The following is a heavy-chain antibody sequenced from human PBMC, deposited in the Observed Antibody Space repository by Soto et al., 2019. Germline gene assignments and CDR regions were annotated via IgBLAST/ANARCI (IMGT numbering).Heavy chain of an antibody. Sequence: GGSLRLSCAASGFTFSSYAMSWVRQAPGKGLEWVSAISGSGGSTYYADSVKGRFTISRDNSKNTLYLQMNSLRAEDTAIYYCAKVGGYCSSTSCYLSRPDEKNFDYWGQGTLVTVSS. J-gene: IGHJ4*02. CDR3: AKVGGYCSSTSCYLSRPDEKNFDY. CDR1: GFTFSSYA. V-gene: IGHV3-23*01. D-gene: IGHD2-2*01. CDR2: ISGSGGST.